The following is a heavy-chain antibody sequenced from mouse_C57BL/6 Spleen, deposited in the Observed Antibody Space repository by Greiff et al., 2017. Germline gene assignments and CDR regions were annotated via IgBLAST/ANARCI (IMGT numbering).Heavy chain of an antibody. CDR1: GYTFTDYE. J-gene: IGHJ4*01. CDR3: TRRAWVYYAMDY. Sequence: VKLMESGAELVRPGASVTLSCKASGYTFTDYEMHWVKQTPVHGLEWIGAIDPETGGTAYNQKFKGKAILTADKSSSTAYMELRSLTSEDSAVYYCTRRAWVYYAMDYWGQGTSVTVSS. D-gene: IGHD4-1*01. V-gene: IGHV1-15*01. CDR2: IDPETGGT.